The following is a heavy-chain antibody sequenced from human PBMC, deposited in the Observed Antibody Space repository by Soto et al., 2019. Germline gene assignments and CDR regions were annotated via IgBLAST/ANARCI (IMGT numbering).Heavy chain of an antibody. CDR2: INHSGST. D-gene: IGHD3-10*01. Sequence: PWEPLPLTGAAFVGTFSGYYWCWIRKPPGKGLEWIGEINHSGSTNYNPSLKSRVTISVDTSKNQFSLKLSSVTAADTAVYYCARNRGGWYGNYYYGMDVWGQGTTVTDSS. CDR1: VGTFSGYY. J-gene: IGHJ6*02. CDR3: ARNRGGWYGNYYYGMDV. V-gene: IGHV4-34*01.